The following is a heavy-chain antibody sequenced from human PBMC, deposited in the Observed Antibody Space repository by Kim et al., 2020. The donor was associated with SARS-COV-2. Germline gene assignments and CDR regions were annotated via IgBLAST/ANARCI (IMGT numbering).Heavy chain of an antibody. J-gene: IGHJ2*01. CDR2: ISSNGGST. CDR3: ARSSPRGWELLLPWYFDL. CDR1: GFTFSSYA. Sequence: GGSLRLSCAASGFTFSSYAMHWVRQAPGKGLEYVSAISSNGGSTYYANSVKGKFTISRDNSKNTLYLQMGSLRAEDMAVYYCARSSPRGWELLLPWYFDLWGRGTLVTVSS. V-gene: IGHV3-64*01. D-gene: IGHD1-26*01.